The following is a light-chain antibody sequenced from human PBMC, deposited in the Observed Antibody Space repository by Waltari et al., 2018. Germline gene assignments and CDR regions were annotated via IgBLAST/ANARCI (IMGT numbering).Light chain of an antibody. CDR3: SSYTSSHSKV. CDR1: SSDVGGSNY. J-gene: IGLJ2*01. Sequence: QSALTQPASVSGSPGQSITISCTGTSSDVGGSNYVSWYQQHPEQAPKLMIYDVSNRPSWVFNRFACSKAGHTASLTISGLQTEDEADYYCSSYTSSHSKVFGGGTKLTVL. CDR2: DVS. V-gene: IGLV2-14*01.